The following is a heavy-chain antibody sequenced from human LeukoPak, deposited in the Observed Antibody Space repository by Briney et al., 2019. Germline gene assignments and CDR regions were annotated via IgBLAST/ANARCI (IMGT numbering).Heavy chain of an antibody. CDR2: ISSSGSTI. D-gene: IGHD2-2*01. CDR1: GFTFSSYE. Sequence: PGGSLRLSCAASGFTFSSYEMNWVRQAPGKGLEWVSYISSSGSTIYYADSVKGRFTISRDNAKNSLYLQMNSLRAEDTAVYYCAGGCSSTSCSIGGAERFQHWGQGTLVTVSS. J-gene: IGHJ1*01. CDR3: AGGCSSTSCSIGGAERFQH. V-gene: IGHV3-48*03.